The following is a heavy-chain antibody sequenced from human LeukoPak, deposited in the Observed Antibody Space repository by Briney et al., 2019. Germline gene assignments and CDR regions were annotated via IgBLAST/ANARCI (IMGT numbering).Heavy chain of an antibody. J-gene: IGHJ6*03. V-gene: IGHV1-69*13. Sequence: SVKVSCKASGGTFSSYTISWVRQAPGQGLEWMGGIIPIFGTANYAQKFQGRVTITADESTSTAYMELSSLRSEDTAVYYCARVHFELKNYYYMDVWGKGTTVTVSS. CDR2: IIPIFGTA. D-gene: IGHD3-10*01. CDR3: ARVHFELKNYYYMDV. CDR1: GGTFSSYT.